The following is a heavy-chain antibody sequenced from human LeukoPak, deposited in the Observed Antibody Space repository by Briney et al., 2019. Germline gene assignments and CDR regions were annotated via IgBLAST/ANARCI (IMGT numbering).Heavy chain of an antibody. CDR2: IYFSGST. CDR1: GGSISSSSYY. Sequence: SETLSLTCTVSGGSISSSSYYWGWIHQPPGKGLELIGSIYFSGSTAYSPSLKSRVNISVDTSKNQFSLKLSSVTATDTAVYFCASRPTTWGFFDSWGQGTLVTVSS. J-gene: IGHJ4*02. D-gene: IGHD4-17*01. CDR3: ASRPTTWGFFDS. V-gene: IGHV4-39*01.